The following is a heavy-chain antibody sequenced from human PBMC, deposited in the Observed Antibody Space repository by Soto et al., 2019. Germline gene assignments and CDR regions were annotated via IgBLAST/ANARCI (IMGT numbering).Heavy chain of an antibody. J-gene: IGHJ4*02. CDR1: GYTFVNYD. CDR3: SRTPGDY. Sequence: GASVKVSCKTPGYTFVNYDINWVRQAPGKGLEWMGLMNPKSGKTGYAQKFQGRVSMTRDTSTSTAYMELNSLRSEDTATYYCSRTPGDYWGQGTLVTVSS. V-gene: IGHV1-8*01. D-gene: IGHD2-15*01. CDR2: MNPKSGKT.